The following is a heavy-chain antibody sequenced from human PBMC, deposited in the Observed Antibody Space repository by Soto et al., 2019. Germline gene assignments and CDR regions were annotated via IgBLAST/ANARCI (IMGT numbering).Heavy chain of an antibody. J-gene: IGHJ4*02. CDR3: ARGPRKAAAGNDCVDY. CDR2: ISYDGSNK. Sequence: QVQLVESGGGVVQPGRSLRLSCAASGFTFSSYAMHWVRQAPGKGLEWVAVISYDGSNKYYADSVKGRFTISRDNSKNSLYLQMNSLRAEDTAVYYCARGPRKAAAGNDCVDYWGQGTLVTVSS. V-gene: IGHV3-30-3*01. CDR1: GFTFSSYA. D-gene: IGHD6-13*01.